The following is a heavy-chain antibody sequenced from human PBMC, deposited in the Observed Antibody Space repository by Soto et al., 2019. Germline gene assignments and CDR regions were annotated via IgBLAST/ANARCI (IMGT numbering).Heavy chain of an antibody. D-gene: IGHD3-22*01. CDR1: GGSISSGGYY. Sequence: QVQLQESGPGLVKPSQTLSLTCTVSGGSISSGGYYWSGIRQHPGKGLEWIGYIYYSGSTYYNPSLKSRVTISVDTSKNQFSLKLSSVTAADTAVYYCARYLWLGYDSSGYFDYWGQGTLVTVSS. CDR2: IYYSGST. CDR3: ARYLWLGYDSSGYFDY. J-gene: IGHJ4*02. V-gene: IGHV4-31*03.